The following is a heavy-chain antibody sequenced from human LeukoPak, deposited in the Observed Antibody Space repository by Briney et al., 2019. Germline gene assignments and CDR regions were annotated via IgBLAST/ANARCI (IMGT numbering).Heavy chain of an antibody. D-gene: IGHD4-17*01. J-gene: IGHJ6*03. CDR1: GFTFSSYW. V-gene: IGHV3-7*01. Sequence: GGSLRLSCAAPGFTFSSYWMSWVRQAPGKGLEWVANIKQDGSEKYYVDSVKGRFTISRDNAKNSLYLQMNSLRAEDTAVYYCAREYGDYYYMDVWGKGTTVTVSS. CDR3: AREYGDYYYMDV. CDR2: IKQDGSEK.